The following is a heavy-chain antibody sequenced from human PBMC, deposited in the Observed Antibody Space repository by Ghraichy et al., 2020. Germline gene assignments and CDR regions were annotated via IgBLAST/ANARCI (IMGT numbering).Heavy chain of an antibody. D-gene: IGHD3-22*01. CDR2: ISASGGSS. V-gene: IGHV3-23*01. J-gene: IGHJ3*02. Sequence: GGSLRLSCAASGFTFSNYAMGWVRQAPGKGLEWVSGISASGGSSYYADSVDGRLTISRDNSDNPLHLQMDSLRAEDTAVYYCARGLDRSGYYYNRALDIWGQGTRVTCSS. CDR1: GFTFSNYA. CDR3: ARGLDRSGYYYNRALDI.